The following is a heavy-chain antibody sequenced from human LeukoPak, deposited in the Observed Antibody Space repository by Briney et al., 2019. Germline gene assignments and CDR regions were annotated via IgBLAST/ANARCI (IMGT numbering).Heavy chain of an antibody. CDR3: AHRRGLGVSTNWFDP. Sequence: SGPTLVKPTQTLTLTCTFSGFSLSTRGVGVGWIRQPPGKALEWLALIYWNDDKRYSPSLKSRLTITKDTSKNQVVLTMTNMDPVDTATYYCAHRRGLGVSTNWFDPWGQGTLVTVSS. CDR2: IYWNDDK. CDR1: GFSLSTRGVG. J-gene: IGHJ5*02. D-gene: IGHD6-13*01. V-gene: IGHV2-5*01.